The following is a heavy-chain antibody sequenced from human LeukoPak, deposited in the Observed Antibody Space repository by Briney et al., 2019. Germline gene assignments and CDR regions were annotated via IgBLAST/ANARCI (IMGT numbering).Heavy chain of an antibody. J-gene: IGHJ5*02. V-gene: IGHV3-74*01. CDR3: ARGKYCSGGSCYEYWFDP. CDR1: GFTFSSYW. D-gene: IGHD2-15*01. Sequence: GGSLRLSCAASGFTFSSYWMHWVRQAPGKGLVWVSRINSDGSSTNYADSVKGRFTISRDNAKNTLYLQMNSLRADDTAVYYCARGKYCSGGSCYEYWFDPWGQGTLATVSS. CDR2: INSDGSST.